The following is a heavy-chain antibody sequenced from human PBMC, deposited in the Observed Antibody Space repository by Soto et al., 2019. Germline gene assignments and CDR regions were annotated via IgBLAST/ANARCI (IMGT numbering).Heavy chain of an antibody. CDR1: GYTFTSYY. D-gene: IGHD1-26*01. Sequence: QVQLVQSGAEVKKPGASVKVSCKASGYTFTSYYMHWVRQAPGQGLEWMGIINPSGGSTSYAQKSQGRVTMTRDTSTSTVYMELSSLRSEDTAVYYCARDAEYSGSYSYFDYWGQGTLVTVSS. J-gene: IGHJ4*02. V-gene: IGHV1-46*01. CDR3: ARDAEYSGSYSYFDY. CDR2: INPSGGST.